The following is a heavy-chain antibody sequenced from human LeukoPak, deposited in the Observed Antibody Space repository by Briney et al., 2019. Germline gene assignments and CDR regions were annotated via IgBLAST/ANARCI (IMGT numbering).Heavy chain of an antibody. Sequence: SGGSLRLSCAASGFTVSSNYMSWVRQAPGKGLEWVAGTYSGGSTYYADSVKGRFTISRDNSMNTLYLQMNSLRAEDTAVYYCARDQFGPNDYWGQGTLVTVSS. J-gene: IGHJ4*02. D-gene: IGHD3-10*01. CDR1: GFTVSSNY. CDR3: ARDQFGPNDY. CDR2: TYSGGST. V-gene: IGHV3-53*01.